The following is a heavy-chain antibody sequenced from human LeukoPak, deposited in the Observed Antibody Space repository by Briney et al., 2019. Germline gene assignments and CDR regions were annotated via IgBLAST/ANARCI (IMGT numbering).Heavy chain of an antibody. Sequence: SETLSLTCTVSGGSISSYYWSWIRQPPGKGLEWIGYIYYSGSTNYNPSLKSRVTISVDTSKNQFSLKLSSVTAAGTAVYYCAGARVDIVVVPAAIWSHYYYGMDVWGQGTTVTVSS. V-gene: IGHV4-59*01. CDR2: IYYSGST. D-gene: IGHD2-2*02. CDR1: GGSISSYY. J-gene: IGHJ6*02. CDR3: AGARVDIVVVPAAIWSHYYYGMDV.